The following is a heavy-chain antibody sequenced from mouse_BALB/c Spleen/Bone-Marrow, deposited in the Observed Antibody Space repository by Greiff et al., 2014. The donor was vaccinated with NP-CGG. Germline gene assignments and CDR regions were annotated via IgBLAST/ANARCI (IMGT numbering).Heavy chain of an antibody. Sequence: VQLQESGAELAKPGASVKMSCKASGYTFTSYWMHWVKQRPGQGLEWIGYINPSTGYTEYNQKFKDKATLTADKSSSTAYMQLSGLTSEDSAVYYCARSGGGYDGFAYWGQGTLVTVSA. D-gene: IGHD2-2*01. CDR3: ARSGGGYDGFAY. CDR2: INPSTGYT. V-gene: IGHV1-7*01. J-gene: IGHJ3*01. CDR1: GYTFTSYW.